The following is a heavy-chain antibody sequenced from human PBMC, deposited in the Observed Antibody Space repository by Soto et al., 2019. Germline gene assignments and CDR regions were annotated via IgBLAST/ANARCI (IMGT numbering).Heavy chain of an antibody. CDR2: INAGNGNT. CDR3: ATGGNYYDFWSGYYMPVRFGY. V-gene: IGHV1-3*01. D-gene: IGHD3-3*01. Sequence: GASVKVSCKASGYTFTSYAMHWVRQAPGQRLEWMGWINAGNGNTKYSQKFQGRVTMTEDTSTDTAYMELSSLRSEDTAVYYCATGGNYYDFWSGYYMPVRFGYWGQGTLVTVSS. J-gene: IGHJ4*02. CDR1: GYTFTSYA.